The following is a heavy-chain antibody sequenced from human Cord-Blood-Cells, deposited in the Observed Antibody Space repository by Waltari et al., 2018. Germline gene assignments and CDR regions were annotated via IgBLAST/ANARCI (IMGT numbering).Heavy chain of an antibody. CDR3: ARGGDYGDYPDY. V-gene: IGHV3-21*01. D-gene: IGHD4-17*01. CDR2: ISSSSSYI. Sequence: EVQLVESGGGLVKPGGSLRLSCAASGFTFSRYSMNWVRQAPGKGLEWVSSISSSSSYIYYADSVKGRFTISRDNAKNSLYLQMNSLRAEDTAVYYCARGGDYGDYPDYWGQGTLVTVSS. CDR1: GFTFSRYS. J-gene: IGHJ4*02.